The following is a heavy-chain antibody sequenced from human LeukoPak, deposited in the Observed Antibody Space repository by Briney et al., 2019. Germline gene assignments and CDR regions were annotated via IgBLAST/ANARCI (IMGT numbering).Heavy chain of an antibody. CDR2: IYYSGST. CDR3: ARELGYSYGYVDYYYYMDV. Sequence: SETLSLTCTVSGGSISSYYWSWIRQPPGKGLEWIGYIYYSGSTNYNPSLKSRVTISVDTSKNQFSLKLSSVTAADTAVYYCARELGYSYGYVDYYYYMDVWGKGTTVTASS. D-gene: IGHD5-18*01. V-gene: IGHV4-59*01. J-gene: IGHJ6*03. CDR1: GGSISSYY.